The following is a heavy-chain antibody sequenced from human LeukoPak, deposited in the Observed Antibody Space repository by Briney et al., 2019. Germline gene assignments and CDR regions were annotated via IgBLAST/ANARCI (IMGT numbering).Heavy chain of an antibody. CDR3: ARSGGRTAMVTDYYYYMDV. Sequence: SVKVSCKASGGTFSSYAISWMRQAPGQGLEWMGGIIPIFGTANYAQKFQGRVTITADESTSTAYMELSSLRSEDTAVYYCARSGGRTAMVTDYYYYMDVWGKGTTVTISS. V-gene: IGHV1-69*13. CDR2: IIPIFGTA. J-gene: IGHJ6*03. D-gene: IGHD5-18*01. CDR1: GGTFSSYA.